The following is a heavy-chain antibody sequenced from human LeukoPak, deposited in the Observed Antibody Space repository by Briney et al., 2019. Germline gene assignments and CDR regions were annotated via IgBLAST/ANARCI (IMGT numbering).Heavy chain of an antibody. J-gene: IGHJ4*02. CDR1: GFTFSNYW. CDR2: ISYDGSNK. Sequence: LLGGSLRLSCAVSGFTFSNYWMGWVRQAPGKGLEWVAVISYDGSNKYYADSVKGRFTISRDNSKNTLYLQMNSLRAEDTAVYYCARAFHKLVPDYWGQGTLVTVSS. CDR3: ARAFHKLVPDY. V-gene: IGHV3-30-3*01. D-gene: IGHD6-13*01.